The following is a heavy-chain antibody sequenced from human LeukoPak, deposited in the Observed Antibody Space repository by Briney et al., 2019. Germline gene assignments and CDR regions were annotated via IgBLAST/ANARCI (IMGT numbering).Heavy chain of an antibody. Sequence: SETLSLTCTVSGGSISSYYWSWIRQPAGKGPEWIGRIYTSGSTNYNPSLKSRVTMSVDTSKNQFSLKLSSVTAADTAVYYCARDGYPYYYYYGMDVWGQGTTVTVSS. D-gene: IGHD5-18*01. J-gene: IGHJ6*02. V-gene: IGHV4-4*07. CDR2: IYTSGST. CDR3: ARDGYPYYYYYGMDV. CDR1: GGSISSYY.